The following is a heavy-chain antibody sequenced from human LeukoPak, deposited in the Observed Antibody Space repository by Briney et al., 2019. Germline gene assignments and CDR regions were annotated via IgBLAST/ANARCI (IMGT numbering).Heavy chain of an antibody. J-gene: IGHJ6*04. CDR1: GYTFTTYD. Sequence: ASVKVSCKTSGYTFTTYDINWVRQATGQGLEWMGWMNPNTGDTGYAQKFQGRVTLTRNTSISTAYMELSSLRSEDTAVYYCARGPYYGSGRYRYGMDVWGKGTTVTISS. V-gene: IGHV1-8*01. CDR3: ARGPYYGSGRYRYGMDV. D-gene: IGHD3-10*01. CDR2: MNPNTGDT.